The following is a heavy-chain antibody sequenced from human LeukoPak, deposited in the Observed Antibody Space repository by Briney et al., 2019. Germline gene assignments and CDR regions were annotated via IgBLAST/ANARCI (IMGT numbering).Heavy chain of an antibody. J-gene: IGHJ4*02. CDR1: DYTFSAYG. D-gene: IGHD6-13*01. CDR3: ARDSHIAEVAYYFDY. V-gene: IGHV1-18*01. CDR2: ISVYNGNT. Sequence: ASVKVSCKASDYTFSAYGISWVRQAPGQGLEWMGWISVYNGNTNYAQKVQGRVALTTDTSTSTAYMELRSLRSDDTAVYFCARDSHIAEVAYYFDYWGQGTLVTVSS.